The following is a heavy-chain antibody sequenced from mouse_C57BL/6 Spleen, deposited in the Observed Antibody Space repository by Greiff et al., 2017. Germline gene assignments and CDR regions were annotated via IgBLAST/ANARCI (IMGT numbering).Heavy chain of an antibody. J-gene: IGHJ2*01. CDR1: GYTFTSYW. CDR2: IDPSDSYT. V-gene: IGHV1-69*01. D-gene: IGHD6-2*01. Sequence: QVQLQQPGAELVMPGASVKLSCKASGYTFTSYWMHWVKQRPGQGLEWIGEIDPSDSYTNYNQKFKGKSTLTVDKSSSTAYMQLSRLTSEDSAVYYCARKSHYFDYWGQGTTLTVSS. CDR3: ARKSHYFDY.